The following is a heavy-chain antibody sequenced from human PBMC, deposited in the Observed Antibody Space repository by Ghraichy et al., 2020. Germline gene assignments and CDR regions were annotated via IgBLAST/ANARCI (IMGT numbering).Heavy chain of an antibody. V-gene: IGHV3-73*01. CDR1: GFIFSGSA. CDR2: IGNKADNYAT. D-gene: IGHD1-26*01. J-gene: IGHJ5*02. Sequence: GGSLRLSCAASGFIFSGSAMHWVRQASGTGLEWVGRIGNKADNYATAYAASVKGRFTFSRDDSKNTAYLQMNSLKTDDTAVYYCTLYSATYGRFDPWGQGNVVSVSS. CDR3: TLYSATYGRFDP.